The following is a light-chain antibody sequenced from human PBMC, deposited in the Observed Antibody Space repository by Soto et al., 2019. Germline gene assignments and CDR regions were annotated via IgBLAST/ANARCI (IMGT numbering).Light chain of an antibody. CDR3: QQYKYYWT. CDR2: EAS. CDR1: QTVNKY. V-gene: IGKV1-5*03. J-gene: IGKJ1*01. Sequence: DIAMTQSPSTLSVSVGDSVTITCRASQTVNKYLAWYHQKPGKTPKLLIHEASTLQTGVPSRFAGSGSGTEFTLTISGLQPDDFGIYFCQQYKYYWTFDQGTRVEVK.